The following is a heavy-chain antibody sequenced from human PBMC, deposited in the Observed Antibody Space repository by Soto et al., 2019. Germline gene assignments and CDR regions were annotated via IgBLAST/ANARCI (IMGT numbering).Heavy chain of an antibody. CDR1: GYTFTSYY. CDR2: INPTGGST. CDR3: ARNTMIVVVGGGMDV. Sequence: QVQLVQSGAEVKKPGASVKVSCKASGYTFTSYYMHWVRQAPGQGLEWMGIINPTGGSTSYAQKFQGRVTMSRDTATSTVYMELSSLRSEDTAEYYCARNTMIVVVGGGMDVWGQGTTVTVSS. J-gene: IGHJ6*02. V-gene: IGHV1-46*01. D-gene: IGHD3-22*01.